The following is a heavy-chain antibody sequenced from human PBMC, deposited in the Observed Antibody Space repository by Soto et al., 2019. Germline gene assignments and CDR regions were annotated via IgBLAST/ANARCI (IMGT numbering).Heavy chain of an antibody. CDR1: GFTFSSYA. J-gene: IGHJ4*02. CDR3: AREADTAMVQVLDY. CDR2: ISYDGSNK. D-gene: IGHD5-18*01. Sequence: LRLSCAASGFTFSSYAMHWVRQAPGKGLEWVAVISYDGSNKYYADSVKGRFTISRDNSKNTLYLQMNSLRAEDTAVYYCAREADTAMVQVLDYWGQGTLVTVSS. V-gene: IGHV3-30-3*01.